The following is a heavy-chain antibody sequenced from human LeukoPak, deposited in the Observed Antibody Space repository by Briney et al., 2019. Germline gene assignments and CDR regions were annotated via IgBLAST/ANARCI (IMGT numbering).Heavy chain of an antibody. CDR3: ARTNIVVVPAAIPRLENWFDP. CDR1: GFTVGSNT. J-gene: IGHJ5*02. D-gene: IGHD2-2*01. V-gene: IGHV3-66*01. CDR2: IYSGGST. Sequence: GGSLRLSCAASGFTVGSNTMSWVRQAPGKGLEWVSIIYSGGSTSYADSVKGRFTISRDNSKNTLYLQMNSLRAEDTAVYYCARTNIVVVPAAIPRLENWFDPWGQGTLVTVSS.